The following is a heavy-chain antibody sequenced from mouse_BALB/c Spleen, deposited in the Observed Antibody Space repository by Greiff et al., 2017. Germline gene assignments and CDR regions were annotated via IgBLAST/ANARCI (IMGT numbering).Heavy chain of an antibody. CDR2: ISNGGGST. Sequence: EVQLVESGGGLVQPGGSLKLSCAASGFTFSSYTMSWVRQTPEKRLEWVAYISNGGGSTYYPDTVKGRFTISRDNAKNTLYLQMSSLKSEDTAMYYCARHGVGFAYWGQGTLVTVSA. V-gene: IGHV5-12-2*01. J-gene: IGHJ3*01. CDR1: GFTFSSYT. D-gene: IGHD1-1*02. CDR3: ARHGVGFAY.